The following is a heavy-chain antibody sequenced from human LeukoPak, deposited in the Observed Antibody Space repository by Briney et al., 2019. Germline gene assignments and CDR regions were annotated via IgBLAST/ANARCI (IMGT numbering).Heavy chain of an antibody. CDR3: ASASIRGEVDY. D-gene: IGHD3-10*01. J-gene: IGHJ4*02. CDR2: IYTSGST. Sequence: SETLSLTCTVSGGSISGYYWSWIRQPAGKGLEWIGRIYTSGSTNYNPSLKSRVTMSVDMSKNQFSLKLSSVTAADTAVYYCASASIRGEVDYWGQGTLVTVSS. V-gene: IGHV4-4*07. CDR1: GGSISGYY.